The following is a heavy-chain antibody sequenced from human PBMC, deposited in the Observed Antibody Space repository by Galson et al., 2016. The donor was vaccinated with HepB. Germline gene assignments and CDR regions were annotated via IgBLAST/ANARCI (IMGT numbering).Heavy chain of an antibody. J-gene: IGHJ4*02. CDR3: TTVGIALPNTDH. D-gene: IGHD6-13*01. Sequence: SLRLSCAASGFTVTNAWMSWVRQAPGKGLEWVGRIRSKTDGGTTDYGAPVNGRITISRDDSKNTLYLQINNPKTEDTAVYYCTTVGIALPNTDHWGQGTVVTVSS. CDR1: GFTVTNAW. CDR2: IRSKTDGGTT. V-gene: IGHV3-15*01.